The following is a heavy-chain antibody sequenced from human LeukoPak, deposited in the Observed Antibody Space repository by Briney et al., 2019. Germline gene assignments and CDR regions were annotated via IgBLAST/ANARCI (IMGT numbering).Heavy chain of an antibody. V-gene: IGHV3-48*03. Sequence: GGSLRLSCAASGFTLSSHEINWVRQAPGKGLEWVSYISDVGRSDIYFADSVKGRFTLSRDNAKNSLYLQMNSLRAEDMAIYYCARETPNCGGDCFDYWGQGTLVTVSS. J-gene: IGHJ4*02. CDR1: GFTLSSHE. CDR2: ISDVGRSDI. D-gene: IGHD2-21*02. CDR3: ARETPNCGGDCFDY.